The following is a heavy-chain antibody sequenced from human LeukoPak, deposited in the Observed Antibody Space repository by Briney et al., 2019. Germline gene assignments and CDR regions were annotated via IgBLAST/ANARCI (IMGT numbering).Heavy chain of an antibody. J-gene: IGHJ5*02. V-gene: IGHV3-11*01. CDR1: GFKFRDYY. CDR2: ISMSGSVI. Sequence: PGGSLRLSCAASGFKFRDYYMSWIRQAPGKGLEWISYISMSGSVIQYSDSAKGRFTTSRDNVKNSLHLQMDSLRVDDTAVYYCARGGWSRGWFDPWGQGTLVSVSS. CDR3: ARGGWSRGWFDP. D-gene: IGHD3-22*01.